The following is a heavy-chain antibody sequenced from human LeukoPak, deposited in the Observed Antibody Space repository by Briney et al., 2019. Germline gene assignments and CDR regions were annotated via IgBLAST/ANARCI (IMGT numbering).Heavy chain of an antibody. V-gene: IGHV3-23*01. Sequence: GGSLRLSCAASGFTFRNYGMGWVRQAPGKGLEWVSVISVSGGTTYYADSVKGRFSISRDNSKTTLYLQMNSLRAEDTAVYYCAKDSGDSSSWYEFNAFDIWGQGTMVTVSS. CDR3: AKDSGDSSSWYEFNAFDI. D-gene: IGHD6-13*01. CDR1: GFTFRNYG. J-gene: IGHJ3*02. CDR2: ISVSGGTT.